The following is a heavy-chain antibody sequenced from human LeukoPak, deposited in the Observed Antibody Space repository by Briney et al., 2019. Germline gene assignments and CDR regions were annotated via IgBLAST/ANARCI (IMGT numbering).Heavy chain of an antibody. CDR1: GFTFSSYA. D-gene: IGHD3-3*01. CDR3: AMRRSITIFGDPNFDY. V-gene: IGHV3-30-3*01. Sequence: PGGSLRLSCAASGFTFSSYAMHWVRQAPGKGLEWVAVISYDGSNKYYADSVKGRFTISRDNSKNTLYLQMNSLRAEDTAVYYCAMRRSITIFGDPNFDYWGQGTLVTVSS. CDR2: ISYDGSNK. J-gene: IGHJ4*02.